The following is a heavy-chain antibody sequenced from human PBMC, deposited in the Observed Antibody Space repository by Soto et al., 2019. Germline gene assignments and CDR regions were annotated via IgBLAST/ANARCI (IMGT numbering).Heavy chain of an antibody. CDR1: GFPFRDYW. D-gene: IGHD3-3*01. CDR3: AKKATIFGVGQGYYFDY. J-gene: IGHJ4*02. Sequence: GGSLRLSCAVSGFPFRDYWMTWVRQAPGKGLDWVANIKQDGSEKYYLDSLKGRFTISRDNAKNSVYLLMNSLRAEDTAVYYCAKKATIFGVGQGYYFDYWGQGTLVTVSS. CDR2: IKQDGSEK. V-gene: IGHV3-7*01.